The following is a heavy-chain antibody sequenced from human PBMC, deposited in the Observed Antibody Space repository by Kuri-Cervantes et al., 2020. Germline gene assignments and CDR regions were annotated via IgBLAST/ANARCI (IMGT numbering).Heavy chain of an antibody. CDR1: GGSISSYY. D-gene: IGHD3-10*01. CDR3: ARSEGLLWFGELRYYYYYGMDV. Sequence: SETLSLTCTVSGGSISSYYWSWIRQPAGKGLEWIGRIYTSGSTNYNPSLKSRVTISVDTSKNQFSLKLSSVTAADTAVYYCARSEGLLWFGELRYYYYYGMDVWGQGTTVTVSS. CDR2: IYTSGST. V-gene: IGHV4-4*07. J-gene: IGHJ6*02.